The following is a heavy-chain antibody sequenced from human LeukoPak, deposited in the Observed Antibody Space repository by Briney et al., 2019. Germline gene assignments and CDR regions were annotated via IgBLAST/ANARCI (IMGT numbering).Heavy chain of an antibody. Sequence: GGSLRLSCAASGFTFSSYWMSWVRQAPGKGLEWVANIKQDGSEKYYVDSVKGRFTISRDNAKNSLYLQMNSLRAEDTAVYYCARDSAHSSGWPGDAFDIWGQGTMVTVSS. CDR1: GFTFSSYW. J-gene: IGHJ3*02. CDR3: ARDSAHSSGWPGDAFDI. CDR2: IKQDGSEK. V-gene: IGHV3-7*01. D-gene: IGHD6-19*01.